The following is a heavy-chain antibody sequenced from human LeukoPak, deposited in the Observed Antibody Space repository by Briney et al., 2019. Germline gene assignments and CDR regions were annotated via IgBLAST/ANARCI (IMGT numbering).Heavy chain of an antibody. Sequence: GGSLRLPCAASGFTFSSYWMHWVRQVPGKGLVWVGRINTDGSSTTYADSLKGRFTISRDNAKNTLYLQMNSLRAEDTAVYYCAKDGHGSGYHDAFDIWGQGTMVTVSS. D-gene: IGHD5-12*01. J-gene: IGHJ3*02. CDR2: INTDGSST. V-gene: IGHV3-74*01. CDR3: AKDGHGSGYHDAFDI. CDR1: GFTFSSYW.